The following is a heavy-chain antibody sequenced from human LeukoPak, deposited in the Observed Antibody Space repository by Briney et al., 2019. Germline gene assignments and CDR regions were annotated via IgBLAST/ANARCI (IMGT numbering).Heavy chain of an antibody. J-gene: IGHJ4*02. CDR3: ARGPHYYGSGSYYASRLDY. V-gene: IGHV3-30-3*01. CDR1: TFTFSSYA. CDR2: ISYDGSNK. D-gene: IGHD3-10*01. Sequence: GGSLRLSCAASTFTFSSYAMYWVRQAPGKGLEWVAVISYDGSNKYHADSVKGRFTISRDNSKSTLYLQMNSLRAEDTAVYYCARGPHYYGSGSYYASRLDYWGQGTLVTVSS.